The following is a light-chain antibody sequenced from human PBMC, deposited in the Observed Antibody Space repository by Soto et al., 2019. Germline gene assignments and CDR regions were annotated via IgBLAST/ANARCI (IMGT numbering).Light chain of an antibody. CDR1: QGISSY. V-gene: IGKV1-9*01. J-gene: IGKJ5*01. Sequence: DIQMTQSPSTLSASVGDRVTITCRASQGISSYLAWYQQKPGKAPKLLIYAASTLQSGVPSRFSGSGSGTEFTLTISSLQPDDFATYYCQQLNSYPITFGQGTRLEIK. CDR3: QQLNSYPIT. CDR2: AAS.